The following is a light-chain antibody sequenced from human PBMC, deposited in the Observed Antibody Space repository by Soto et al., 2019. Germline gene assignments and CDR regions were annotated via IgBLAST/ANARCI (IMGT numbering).Light chain of an antibody. CDR2: AAS. CDR1: QTISSF. Sequence: DIPMTQSPSSLSASVGDRVTITCRASQTISSFLNWYQQNPGKAPKLLIYAASSLQSGVPSRFSGSGSGTDFTLTISSLQPEDSATYYCQQSYSTSWTFGQGTKVEIK. CDR3: QQSYSTSWT. J-gene: IGKJ1*01. V-gene: IGKV1-39*01.